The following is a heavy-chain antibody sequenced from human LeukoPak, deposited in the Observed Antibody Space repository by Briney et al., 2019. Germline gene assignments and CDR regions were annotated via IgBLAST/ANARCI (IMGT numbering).Heavy chain of an antibody. D-gene: IGHD1-20*01. CDR2: IWYDGSNK. V-gene: IGHV3-33*01. Sequence: GGSLRLSCAASGFTFRTYGMHWVRQAPGKGLEWVAVIWYDGSNKYYADSVKGRFTISRDSSKNTLCLQMNSLRAEDTAVYYCARDYNFYFDYWGQGTLVTVSS. CDR3: ARDYNFYFDY. CDR1: GFTFRTYG. J-gene: IGHJ4*02.